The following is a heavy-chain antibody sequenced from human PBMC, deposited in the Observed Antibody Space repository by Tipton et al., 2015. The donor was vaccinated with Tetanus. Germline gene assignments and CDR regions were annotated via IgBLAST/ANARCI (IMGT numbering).Heavy chain of an antibody. V-gene: IGHV3-21*01. CDR1: KFSFSRHS. D-gene: IGHD3-22*01. CDR2: ISSGSTYI. Sequence: SLRPSCAASKFSFSRHSMNWVRQAPGKGLEWVSSISSGSTYIYYADSVKGRFTISRDNAKNSLYLLMDSLRAEDTAVYYCARDQIVEQATRDHDYGVDVWGQGP. CDR3: ARDQIVEQATRDHDYGVDV. J-gene: IGHJ6*02.